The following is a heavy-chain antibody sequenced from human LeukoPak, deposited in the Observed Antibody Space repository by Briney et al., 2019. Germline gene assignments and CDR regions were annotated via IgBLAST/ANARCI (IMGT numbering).Heavy chain of an antibody. CDR2: INPSGGST. CDR3: ARDPAYYDSSGYPDY. Sequence: ASVTVSCKASGYTSTSYYMHWVRQAPGQGLEWMGIINPSGGSTSYAQKFQGRVTMTRDTSTSTVYMELSSLRSEDTAVYYCARDPAYYDSSGYPDYWGQGTLVTVSS. D-gene: IGHD3-22*01. V-gene: IGHV1-46*01. J-gene: IGHJ4*02. CDR1: GYTSTSYY.